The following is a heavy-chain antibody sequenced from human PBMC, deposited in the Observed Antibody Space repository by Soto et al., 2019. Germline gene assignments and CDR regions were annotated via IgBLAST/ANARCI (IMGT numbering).Heavy chain of an antibody. V-gene: IGHV4-31*03. D-gene: IGHD2-21*02. CDR1: GGSISSAGYY. CDR3: ARADMVVTASRYNLFDP. J-gene: IGHJ5*02. Sequence: SETLSLTCTVSGGSISSAGYYWRWIRQHPGKGLEWIGYIYYSGSTYYNPSLKSRVTISVDTSKNQFSLKLSSVTASDTAVYYCARADMVVTASRYNLFDPWGQGALVTVSS. CDR2: IYYSGST.